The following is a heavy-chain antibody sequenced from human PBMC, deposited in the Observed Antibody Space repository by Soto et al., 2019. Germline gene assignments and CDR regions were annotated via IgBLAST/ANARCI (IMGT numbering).Heavy chain of an antibody. CDR2: ISYDGSSK. J-gene: IGHJ4*02. Sequence: QVQLVESGGGVVQPGRSQRLSCAASGFTFSQYAMLWIRQAPGKGLEWVTVISYDGSSKWYSDSVKGRFTISRDNSKNSLYLQMNSLRDEVTDVYYCASDLQYQLADFDYWGQGTLVTVSS. CDR3: ASDLQYQLADFDY. V-gene: IGHV3-30-3*01. D-gene: IGHD2-2*01. CDR1: GFTFSQYA.